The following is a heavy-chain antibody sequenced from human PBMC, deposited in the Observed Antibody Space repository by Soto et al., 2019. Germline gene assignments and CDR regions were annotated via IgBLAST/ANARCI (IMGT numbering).Heavy chain of an antibody. CDR2: IYYSGSA. CDR3: SRSLPYYYDSSGYYHRDAFDI. Sequence: SETLSLTCSVSGGSISSSSSYWGWIRQPPGKGMEWIGNIYYSGSAYYKTSLKSQVTLSVDTSKKHLTLKLRSLTAADTAVDYCSRSLPYYYDSSGYYHRDAFDIWGQGTMVT. D-gene: IGHD3-22*01. CDR1: GGSISSSSSY. J-gene: IGHJ3*02. V-gene: IGHV4-39*01.